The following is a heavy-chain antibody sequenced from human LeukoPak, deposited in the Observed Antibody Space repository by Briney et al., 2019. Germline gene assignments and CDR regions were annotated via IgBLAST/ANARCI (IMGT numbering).Heavy chain of an antibody. CDR2: IYTSGST. J-gene: IGHJ4*02. V-gene: IGHV4-4*07. CDR1: GGSVGSYY. Sequence: PSETLSLTCPVSGGSVGSYYWSWIRQPAGKGLEWIGRIYTSGSTNYNPSLRSRATISVDKSKSQFSLKLTSVTAADTAVYYCARDLSYCSSTRCYAPYYFDYWGQGTLVTVSS. CDR3: ARDLSYCSSTRCYAPYYFDY. D-gene: IGHD2-2*01.